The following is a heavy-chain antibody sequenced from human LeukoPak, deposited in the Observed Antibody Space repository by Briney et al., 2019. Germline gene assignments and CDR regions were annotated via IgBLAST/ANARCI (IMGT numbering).Heavy chain of an antibody. V-gene: IGHV4-39*01. J-gene: IGHJ5*02. Sequence: SETLSLTCTVSGDSITRRSYFWAWIRQRPGKGLEWIGSVYYTGNTYYNPSLKSRVTISLATSDNQVSLTVSSVTAADTAIYFCARHEPSSFYYESWGNWFDPWGQGALVTVSS. CDR1: GDSITRRSYF. CDR3: ARHEPSSFYYESWGNWFDP. CDR2: VYYTGNT. D-gene: IGHD3-22*01.